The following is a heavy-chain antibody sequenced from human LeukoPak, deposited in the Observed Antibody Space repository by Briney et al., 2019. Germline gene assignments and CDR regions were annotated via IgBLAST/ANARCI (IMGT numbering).Heavy chain of an antibody. V-gene: IGHV3-53*01. CDR3: ARDHITMIRGVSYYYYGMDV. J-gene: IGHJ6*02. CDR2: IYSGGNT. Sequence: GGPLRLSCSASGFPISTDYMSWVHEAPGKDPDRVSIIYSGGNTFYADSVKGRFTISRDSSKNTLFLQMISLRAEDTAVYYCARDHITMIRGVSYYYYGMDVWGQGTTVTVSS. D-gene: IGHD3-10*01. CDR1: GFPISTDY.